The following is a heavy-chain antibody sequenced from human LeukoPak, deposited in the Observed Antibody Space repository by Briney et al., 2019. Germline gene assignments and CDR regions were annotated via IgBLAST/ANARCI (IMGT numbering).Heavy chain of an antibody. Sequence: GGSLRLSCAASGFTFSTYALHWVRQAPGKGLEWVSGISPTGGGAYYADSVKGRFTISRDNSKNTLYVHMNSLRAEDTAVYYCAKAGDRNYFDYWGQGALVTVSS. J-gene: IGHJ4*02. CDR1: GFTFSTYA. CDR2: ISPTGGGA. D-gene: IGHD3-22*01. CDR3: AKAGDRNYFDY. V-gene: IGHV3-23*01.